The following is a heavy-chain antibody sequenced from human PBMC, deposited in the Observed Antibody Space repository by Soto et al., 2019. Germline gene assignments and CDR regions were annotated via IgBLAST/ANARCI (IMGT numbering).Heavy chain of an antibody. CDR3: VKGVHNYGGNSGGDY. CDR1: GFTFSSYA. J-gene: IGHJ4*02. D-gene: IGHD4-17*01. Sequence: EVQLVESGGGLVQPGGSLRLSCSASGFTFSSYAMHWVRQAPGKGLEYVSAISSNGGSTYYADSVKGRFTISRDNSKNTLYLHMSSLRAEDTAVYYCVKGVHNYGGNSGGDYWGQGTLVTVSS. CDR2: ISSNGGST. V-gene: IGHV3-64D*06.